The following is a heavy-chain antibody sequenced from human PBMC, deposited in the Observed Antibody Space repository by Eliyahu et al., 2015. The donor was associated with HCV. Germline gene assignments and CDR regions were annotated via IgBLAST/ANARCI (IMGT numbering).Heavy chain of an antibody. V-gene: IGHV4-59*01. D-gene: IGHD5-18*01. CDR3: ARQIDTAMVTNWFDP. CDR2: IYYSGST. CDR1: GGSISSYY. Sequence: LVKPSETLSLTCTVSGGSISSYYWSWIRQPPGKGLEWIGYIYYSGSTNYNPSLKSRVTISVDTSKNQFSLKLSSVTAADTAVYYCARQIDTAMVTNWFDPWGQGTLVTVSS. J-gene: IGHJ5*02.